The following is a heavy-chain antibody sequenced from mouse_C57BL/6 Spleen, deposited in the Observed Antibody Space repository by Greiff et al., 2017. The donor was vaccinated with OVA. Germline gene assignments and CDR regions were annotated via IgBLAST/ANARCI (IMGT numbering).Heavy chain of an antibody. D-gene: IGHD2-1*01. Sequence: QVQLQQSGPELVKPGASVRISCKASGYAFSTSGRNGLKRRPGKGLEWIGRFYPGEGDPNSNGRFRGKATLTADKSSRSAYMQLSSLTSEDSAVYFCARNRLPFYSDGWGTGTTVTVSS. CDR2: FYPGEGDP. V-gene: IGHV1-82*01. J-gene: IGHJ1*03. CDR1: GYAFSTSG. CDR3: ARNRLPFYSDG.